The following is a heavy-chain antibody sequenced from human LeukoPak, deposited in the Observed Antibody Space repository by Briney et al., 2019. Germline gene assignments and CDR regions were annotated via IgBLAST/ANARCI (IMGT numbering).Heavy chain of an antibody. D-gene: IGHD2-15*01. CDR1: GFTFSSYA. Sequence: GGSLRLSCAASGFTFSSYAMSWVRQAPGKGLEWVSAISGSGGSTYYADSVKGRFTISRDNSKNTLYLQMNSLRAEDTAVYYCARDLEDIVVVVAANRYERYYYYYMDVWGKGTTVTVSS. J-gene: IGHJ6*03. CDR3: ARDLEDIVVVVAANRYERYYYYYMDV. CDR2: ISGSGGST. V-gene: IGHV3-23*01.